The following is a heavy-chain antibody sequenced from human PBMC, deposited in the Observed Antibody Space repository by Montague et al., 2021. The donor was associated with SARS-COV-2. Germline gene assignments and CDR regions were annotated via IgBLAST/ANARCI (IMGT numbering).Heavy chain of an antibody. CDR3: ARDFIAATGTCDH. J-gene: IGHJ4*02. CDR1: GFTFRTYS. V-gene: IGHV3-21*04. CDR2: IDSSATYI. Sequence: SLRLSCPASGFTFRTYSMNWVRQAPGKGLEWVSSIDSSATYIYYADSVKGRFTISRDNAKNSLYLQMNSLRAEDTAVYYCARDFIAATGTCDHWGQGTLVTVSS. D-gene: IGHD6-13*01.